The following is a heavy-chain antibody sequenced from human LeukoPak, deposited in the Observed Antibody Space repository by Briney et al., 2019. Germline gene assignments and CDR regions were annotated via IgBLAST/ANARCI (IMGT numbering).Heavy chain of an antibody. CDR3: ARARYNWNPFDY. J-gene: IGHJ4*02. V-gene: IGHV3-30*02. D-gene: IGHD1-20*01. CDR1: GFTFSSYG. CDR2: IRYDGSNK. Sequence: GGSLRLSCAASGFTFSSYGMHWVRQAPGKGLEWVAFIRYDGSNKYYADSVKGRFTISRDNAKSTLYLQMNSLRAEDTAVYYCARARYNWNPFDYWGQGTLVTVSS.